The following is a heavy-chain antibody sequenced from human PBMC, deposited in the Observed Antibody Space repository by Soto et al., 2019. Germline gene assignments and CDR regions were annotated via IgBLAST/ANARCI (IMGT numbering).Heavy chain of an antibody. D-gene: IGHD3-9*01. CDR2: IYDSVNT. J-gene: IGHJ4*02. Sequence: SWSLSLTCTVSGDSLCSGGHYWCWIRQHPGKGLEWIGHIYDSVNTYYSPSLRSRVTISADMSKNQFSLNLRSVTAADTAVYYCARVDHRGYFAILTDYWGQGTLVTVSA. CDR1: GDSLCSGGHY. V-gene: IGHV4-31*03. CDR3: ARVDHRGYFAILTDY.